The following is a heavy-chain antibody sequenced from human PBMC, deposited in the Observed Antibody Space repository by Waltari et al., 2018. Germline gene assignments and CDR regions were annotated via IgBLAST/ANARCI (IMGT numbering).Heavy chain of an antibody. CDR2: IYSGGST. J-gene: IGHJ6*02. D-gene: IGHD6-13*01. CDR3: ARDSKQLPGLHGMDV. CDR1: GFTVSSNY. V-gene: IGHV3-53*01. Sequence: EVQLVESGGGLIQPGGSLRLSCAASGFTVSSNYMSWVRQAPGKGLEWVSVIYSGGSTYYADSVKGRFTISRDNSKNTLYLQMNSLRAEDTAVYYCARDSKQLPGLHGMDVWGQGTTVTVSS.